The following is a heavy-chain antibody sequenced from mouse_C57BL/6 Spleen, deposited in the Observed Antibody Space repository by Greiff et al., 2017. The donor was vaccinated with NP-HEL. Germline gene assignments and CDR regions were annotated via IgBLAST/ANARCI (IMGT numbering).Heavy chain of an antibody. D-gene: IGHD1-1*01. Sequence: VKLVESGPGLVQPSQSLSITCTVSGFSLTSYGVHWVRQSPGKGLEWLGVIWSGGSTDYNAAFISRLSISKDNSKSQVFFKMNSLQADDTAIYYCARATVVSPGYFDYWGQGTTLTVSS. CDR2: IWSGGST. J-gene: IGHJ2*01. CDR3: ARATVVSPGYFDY. CDR1: GFSLTSYG. V-gene: IGHV2-2*01.